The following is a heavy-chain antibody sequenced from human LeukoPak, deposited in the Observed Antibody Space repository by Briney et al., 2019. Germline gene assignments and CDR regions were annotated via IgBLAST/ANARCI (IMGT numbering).Heavy chain of an antibody. Sequence: PGGSLRLSCAASGFTFSSYWMHWVRQAPGKGLVWVSRINSDGSSTSYADSVKGRFTISRDNAKNTLYLQMNSLRAEDTAVYYCARLAGYSGYVDYWGQGTLVTVSS. V-gene: IGHV3-74*01. CDR3: ARLAGYSGYVDY. J-gene: IGHJ4*02. D-gene: IGHD5-12*01. CDR2: INSDGSST. CDR1: GFTFSSYW.